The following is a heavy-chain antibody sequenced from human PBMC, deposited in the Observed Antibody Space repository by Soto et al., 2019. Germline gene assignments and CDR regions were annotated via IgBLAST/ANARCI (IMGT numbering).Heavy chain of an antibody. V-gene: IGHV1-18*04. CDR3: ARVDSISCSGGSCYSRWFYYYYYGMDV. D-gene: IGHD2-15*01. CDR2: ISAYNGNT. Sequence: ASVKVSCKASGYTFTSYGISWLRQAPGQGLEWMGWISAYNGNTNYAQKLQGRVTMTTDTSTSTAYMELRSLRSDDTAVYYCARVDSISCSGGSCYSRWFYYYYYGMDVWGQGTTVTVSS. CDR1: GYTFTSYG. J-gene: IGHJ6*02.